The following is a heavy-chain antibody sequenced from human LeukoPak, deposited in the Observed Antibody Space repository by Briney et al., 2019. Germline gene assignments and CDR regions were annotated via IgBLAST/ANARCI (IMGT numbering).Heavy chain of an antibody. J-gene: IGHJ4*02. CDR1: GGTFSSYA. CDR2: IIPILGIA. D-gene: IGHD2-21*02. Sequence: SVKVSCKASGGTFSSYAISWVRQAPGQGLEWMGRIIPILGIANYAQKFQGRVTITADKSTSAAYMELSSLRSEDTAVYYCARNCGGDCYSGDYWGQGTLVTVSS. CDR3: ARNCGGDCYSGDY. V-gene: IGHV1-69*04.